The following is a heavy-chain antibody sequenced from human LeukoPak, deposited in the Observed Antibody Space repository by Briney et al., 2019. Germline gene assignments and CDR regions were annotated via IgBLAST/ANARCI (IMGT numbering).Heavy chain of an antibody. CDR3: ARAYSGYGLTDY. V-gene: IGHV3-30*04. J-gene: IGHJ4*02. CDR2: ISYDGSNK. Sequence: PGGSLRLSCAASGSTFSSYAMHWVRQAPGKGLEWVAVISYDGSNKYYADSVKGRFTISRDNSKNTLYLQMNSLRAEDTAVYYCARAYSGYGLTDYWGQGTLVTVSS. D-gene: IGHD5-12*01. CDR1: GSTFSSYA.